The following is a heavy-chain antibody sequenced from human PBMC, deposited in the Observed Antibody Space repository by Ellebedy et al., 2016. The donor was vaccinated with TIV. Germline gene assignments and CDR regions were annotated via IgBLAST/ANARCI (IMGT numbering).Heavy chain of an antibody. V-gene: IGHV4-38-2*02. Sequence: SETLSLTXTVSGYSISSGYYWTWIRQPPGKGLEWIGEINHSGSTNYNPSLKSRVTISVDTSKNQFSLKLRSVTAADTAVYYCARGQGRRKATDYWGQGTLVTVSS. CDR1: GYSISSGYY. CDR2: INHSGST. J-gene: IGHJ4*02. CDR3: ARGQGRRKATDY. D-gene: IGHD5-12*01.